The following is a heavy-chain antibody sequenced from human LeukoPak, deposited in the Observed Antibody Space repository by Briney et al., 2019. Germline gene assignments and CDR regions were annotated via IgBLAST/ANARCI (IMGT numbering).Heavy chain of an antibody. J-gene: IGHJ4*02. V-gene: IGHV3-23*01. CDR1: GFTCSTYA. D-gene: IGHD3-16*02. Sequence: GGSLRLFCAASGFTCSTYAMSWVRQAPGKGLEWVSSISGSGSSTSYADSVKGLFTISRDNSKNTLDLQMNSLRAEDTAIYYCAKGSLRLGELSSWTLDYWGQGTLVTVSS. CDR2: ISGSGSST. CDR3: AKGSLRLGELSSWTLDY.